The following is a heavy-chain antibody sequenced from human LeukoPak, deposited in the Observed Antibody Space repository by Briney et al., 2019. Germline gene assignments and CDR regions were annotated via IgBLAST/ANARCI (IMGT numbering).Heavy chain of an antibody. CDR2: INPNSGGT. J-gene: IGHJ4*02. CDR3: ARDVYSGYDGGGDY. V-gene: IGHV1-2*06. D-gene: IGHD5-12*01. CDR1: GGTFISYA. Sequence: ASVKVSCKASGGTFISYAISWVRQAPGQGLEWMGRINPNSGGTNYAQKFQGRVTMTRDTSISTAYMELSRLRSDDTAVYYCARDVYSGYDGGGDYWGQGTLVTVSS.